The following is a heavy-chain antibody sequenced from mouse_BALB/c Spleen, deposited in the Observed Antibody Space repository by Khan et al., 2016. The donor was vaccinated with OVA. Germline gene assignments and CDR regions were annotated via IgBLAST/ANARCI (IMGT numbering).Heavy chain of an antibody. CDR3: ASELGRYYAMDY. CDR1: GYSITRDYA. CDR2: ITNSGST. V-gene: IGHV3-2*02. D-gene: IGHD4-1*01. J-gene: IGHJ4*01. Sequence: EVQLQESGPGLVKPSQSLSLTCTVAGYSITRDYAWNWIRQFPGNKLEWMGYITNSGSTNYNPSLKSRISITRDTSKNQFFLQLNSVTTEDTATXHCASELGRYYAMDYWGQGTSVTVSS.